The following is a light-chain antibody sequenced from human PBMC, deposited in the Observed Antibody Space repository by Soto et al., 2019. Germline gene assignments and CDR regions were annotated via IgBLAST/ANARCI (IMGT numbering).Light chain of an antibody. J-gene: IGKJ1*01. V-gene: IGKV1-5*01. CDR1: QSISTW. Sequence: DIQMTQSPSTLSASVGDRVTITCRASQSISTWLAWYQQKPGNAPKLLIFDASNLESGVPSRCSGSGSGTEVTLTIDSLRPDDFATCYCQQYNSDSRTFGEGTELDI. CDR2: DAS. CDR3: QQYNSDSRT.